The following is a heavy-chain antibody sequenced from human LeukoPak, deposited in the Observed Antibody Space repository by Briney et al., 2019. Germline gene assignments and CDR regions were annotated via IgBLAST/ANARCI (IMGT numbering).Heavy chain of an antibody. CDR2: IYSGGST. CDR3: ARDWVSEDCSSTSCAFDY. J-gene: IGHJ4*02. Sequence: GGSLRLSCAASGFTVSSNYMSWVRQAPGKGLEWVAVIYSGGSTYYADSVKGRFTISRDNSKNTLYLQMNSLRAEDTAVYYCARDWVSEDCSSTSCAFDYWGQGTLVTVSS. D-gene: IGHD2-2*01. V-gene: IGHV3-53*01. CDR1: GFTVSSNY.